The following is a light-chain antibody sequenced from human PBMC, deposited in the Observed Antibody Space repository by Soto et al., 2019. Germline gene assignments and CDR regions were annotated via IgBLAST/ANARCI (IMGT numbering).Light chain of an antibody. CDR3: QQRSNWPIT. V-gene: IGKV3-11*01. CDR2: DTS. J-gene: IGKJ5*01. CDR1: QSVSSY. Sequence: EIVLTQSPATLSLSPGERATLSCRASQSVSSYLAWYQQTPGQAPRLLIYDTSNRATGIPARFSGSGSGTDFTLTISNLEPEDFAVYYCQQRSNWPITFGQGTRLEIK.